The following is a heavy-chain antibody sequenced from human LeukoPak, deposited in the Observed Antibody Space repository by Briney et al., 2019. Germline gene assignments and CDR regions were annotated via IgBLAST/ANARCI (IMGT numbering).Heavy chain of an antibody. CDR3: ARDLAGYSSSRGDY. D-gene: IGHD6-13*01. CDR2: INPNSGGT. V-gene: IGHV1-2*06. CDR1: GYTFTGYY. J-gene: IGHJ4*02. Sequence: ASVKVSCKASGYTFTGYYMHWVRQAPGQGLEWMGRINPNSGGTNYAQKFQGRVTMTRDTSISTAYMELSRLRSDDTAVYYCARDLAGYSSSRGDYWGQGTLVTVSS.